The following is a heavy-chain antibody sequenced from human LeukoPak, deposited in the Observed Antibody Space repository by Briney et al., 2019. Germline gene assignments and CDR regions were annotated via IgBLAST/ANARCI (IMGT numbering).Heavy chain of an antibody. CDR2: ISGSGGST. J-gene: IGHJ4*02. CDR1: GFSFSSYA. D-gene: IGHD1-26*01. V-gene: IGHV3-23*01. Sequence: QPGGSLRLSCAASGFSFSSYAMSWVRQTPGRGLEWVSVISGSGGSTYYADSVKGRFTISRDNSKNTLYLQMNSLRAEDTAVYYCAKGNGGSGSHIDYWGQGTLVTVSS. CDR3: AKGNGGSGSHIDY.